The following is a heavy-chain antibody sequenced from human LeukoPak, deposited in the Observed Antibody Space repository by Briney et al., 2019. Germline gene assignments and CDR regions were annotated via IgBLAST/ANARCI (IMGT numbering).Heavy chain of an antibody. CDR1: GFTFSNYW. D-gene: IGHD5-24*01. V-gene: IGHV3-7*05. CDR3: ARASDPWLQLT. CDR2: IKQDGSEK. Sequence: GGSLRLSCAASGFTFSNYWMIWVRQAPGKGLEWVANIKQDGSEKRYADSVRGRFSISRDNAQTSLYLQMNSLRAEDTAVYYCARASDPWLQLTWGQGTLVTVSS. J-gene: IGHJ5*02.